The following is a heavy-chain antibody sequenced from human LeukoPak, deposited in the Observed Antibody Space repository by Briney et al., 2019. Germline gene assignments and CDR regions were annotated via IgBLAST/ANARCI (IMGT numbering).Heavy chain of an antibody. D-gene: IGHD5-24*01. Sequence: GGSLRLSCAPSGFTFADYGMSWVRQTPGKGVEWVSGINWNGGSTGYADSVKGRFTISRDNAKNSLYLQMNSLRAEDTALYYCAREGRWLQDDAFDIWGQGTMVTVSS. CDR2: INWNGGST. J-gene: IGHJ3*02. CDR3: AREGRWLQDDAFDI. V-gene: IGHV3-20*04. CDR1: GFTFADYG.